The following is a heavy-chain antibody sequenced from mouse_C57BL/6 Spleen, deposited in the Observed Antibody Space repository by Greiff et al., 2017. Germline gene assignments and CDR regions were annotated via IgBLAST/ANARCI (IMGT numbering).Heavy chain of an antibody. J-gene: IGHJ4*01. CDR3: ARKDDYDVWAMDY. Sequence: EVQGVESGPVLVKPGPSVKISCKASGFTFTDYYMHWVKQSHGKSLEWIGLVYPYNGGTSYNQKFKGKATLTVDTSSSTAYMELNSLTSEDSAVYYCARKDDYDVWAMDYWGQGTSVTVSS. CDR2: VYPYNGGT. CDR1: GFTFTDYY. D-gene: IGHD2-4*01. V-gene: IGHV1-36*01.